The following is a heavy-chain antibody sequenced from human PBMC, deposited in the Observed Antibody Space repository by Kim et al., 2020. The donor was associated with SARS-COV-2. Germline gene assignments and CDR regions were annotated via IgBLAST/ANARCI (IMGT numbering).Heavy chain of an antibody. CDR2: VYGGGTT. CDR1: GGSLNDHS. CDR3: AGQRDLYWYFVL. V-gene: IGHV4-34*01. Sequence: SETLSLTCAVYGGSLNDHSLRWIRQPPGKGLEWIGEVYGGGTTNYSPSLKSRVTMSLDTSKNQFFLELNSASAADTAVYYCAGQRDLYWYFVLWGRGTLVTVSS. J-gene: IGHJ2*01.